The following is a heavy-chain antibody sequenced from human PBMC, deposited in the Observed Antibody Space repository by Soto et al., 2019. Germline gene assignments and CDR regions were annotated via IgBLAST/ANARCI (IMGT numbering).Heavy chain of an antibody. CDR1: DGAISTYY. CDR2: IHYSGYT. V-gene: IGHV4-59*01. J-gene: IGHJ4*02. Sequence: QVQLQESGPGLVKPSETLSLTCTVSDGAISTYYWHWIRQPPGKGLEWIGYIHYSGYTSYNPSLKSRVIISVDTSKNQFSVRLHSVTAADTAVYYCAREYSSFEYWGQGALVTVS. D-gene: IGHD4-4*01. CDR3: AREYSSFEY.